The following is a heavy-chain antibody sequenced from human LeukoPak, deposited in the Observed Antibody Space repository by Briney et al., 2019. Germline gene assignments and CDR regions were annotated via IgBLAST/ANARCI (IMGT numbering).Heavy chain of an antibody. CDR3: ARVQGTYYYDRTCYMDV. CDR2: ITSSSTTI. CDR1: GFTFSSFA. J-gene: IGHJ6*03. Sequence: GGSLRLSCVGSGFTFSSFAMNWVRQAPGQGLEWVSYITSSSTTIYYADSVKGRFTISRDNAKTSLYLQMNSLRAEDTAVYYCARVQGTYYYDRTCYMDVWGKGTTVTVSS. D-gene: IGHD3-22*01. V-gene: IGHV3-48*04.